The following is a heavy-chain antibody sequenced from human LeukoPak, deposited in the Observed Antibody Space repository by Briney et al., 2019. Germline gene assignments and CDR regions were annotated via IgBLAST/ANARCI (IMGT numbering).Heavy chain of an antibody. D-gene: IGHD3-9*01. CDR1: GYTFTSYD. Sequence: GASVKVSCKASGYTFTSYDINWVRQATGQGLEWMGWMNPNSGNTGYAQKFQGRVTMTRNASISTAYMELSSLRSEDTAVYYCARENILTGPGYYYYYYMDVWGKGTTVTVSS. CDR3: ARENILTGPGYYYYYYMDV. CDR2: MNPNSGNT. V-gene: IGHV1-8*01. J-gene: IGHJ6*03.